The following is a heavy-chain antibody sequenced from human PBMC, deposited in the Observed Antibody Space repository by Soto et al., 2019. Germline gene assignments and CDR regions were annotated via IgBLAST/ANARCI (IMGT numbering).Heavy chain of an antibody. CDR1: RYSITYYY. V-gene: IGHV4-59*08. D-gene: IGHD2-8*01. Sequence: SETLSLTCTVSRYSITYYYCNCIRQPPGKGLEWIGFIHYTGSTNYNPSLKSRVTTSVDTSNNQFSLKLSSVTAADTAVYYCARQRREVDKTLMYFDSWGQRSLVTVS. J-gene: IGHJ4*02. CDR2: IHYTGST. CDR3: ARQRREVDKTLMYFDS.